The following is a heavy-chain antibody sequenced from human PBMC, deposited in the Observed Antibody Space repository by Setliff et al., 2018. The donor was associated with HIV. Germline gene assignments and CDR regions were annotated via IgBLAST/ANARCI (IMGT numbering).Heavy chain of an antibody. Sequence: PGGSLRLSCAASGFTFSSYAMSWVRQAPGKGLEWVSAISGSGGSTYYADSVKGRFTISRDNSKNTLYLQMNNLRAEDTAVYHCAKSALLWFGTSNWFDSWGQGTLVTVSS. V-gene: IGHV3-23*01. CDR2: ISGSGGST. D-gene: IGHD3-10*01. CDR3: AKSALLWFGTSNWFDS. CDR1: GFTFSSYA. J-gene: IGHJ5*01.